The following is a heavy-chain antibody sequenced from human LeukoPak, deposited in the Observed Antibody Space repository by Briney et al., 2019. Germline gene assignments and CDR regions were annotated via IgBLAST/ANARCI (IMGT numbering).Heavy chain of an antibody. Sequence: GGSLRLSCTASGLTFSTSGLNWFRQAPGKGLEWVASIGPTGSDRYHADSIKGRFTIPRDNANNFLYLQMNSLRAEDTAVYYCATETNGRHYDYWGQGTLLTVSS. CDR2: IGPTGSDR. V-gene: IGHV3-21*06. D-gene: IGHD1-14*01. CDR1: GLTFSTSG. CDR3: ATETNGRHYDY. J-gene: IGHJ4*02.